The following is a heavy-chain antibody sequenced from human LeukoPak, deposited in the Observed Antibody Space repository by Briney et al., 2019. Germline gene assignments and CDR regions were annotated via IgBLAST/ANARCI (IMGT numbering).Heavy chain of an antibody. CDR3: VEGLNCFDP. J-gene: IGHJ5*02. CDR1: GFTSSNNG. Sequence: GGSLTLSCVVSGFTSSNNGMSWDRQAQGKGLEGVSSLRVGGSSVYYADSVRGRLTISRDNSRNTLYLQLDRLRADDTAVYFCVEGLNCFDPWGQGTLVTVSS. D-gene: IGHD4-11*01. CDR2: LRVGGSSV. V-gene: IGHV3-23*01.